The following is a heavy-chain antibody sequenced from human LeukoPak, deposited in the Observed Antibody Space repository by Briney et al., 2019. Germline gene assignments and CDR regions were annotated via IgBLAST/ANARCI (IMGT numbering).Heavy chain of an antibody. J-gene: IGHJ4*02. V-gene: IGHV1-2*06. CDR3: ARDQVIDDILTGYYDNTFDY. CDR1: GYTFTGYY. CDR2: INPNSGGT. D-gene: IGHD3-9*01. Sequence: ASVKVSCKASGYTFTGYYMHWVRQAPGQGLEWMGRINPNSGGTNYAQKFQGRVTMTRDTSISTAYMERSRLRSDDTAVYYCARDQVIDDILTGYYDNTFDYWGQGTLVTVSS.